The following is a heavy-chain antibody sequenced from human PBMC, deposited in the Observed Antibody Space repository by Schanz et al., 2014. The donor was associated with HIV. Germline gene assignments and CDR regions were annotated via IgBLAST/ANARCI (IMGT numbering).Heavy chain of an antibody. J-gene: IGHJ5*02. CDR1: GGSFSGYY. CDR2: IYYTGNT. Sequence: QVQLQQWGAGLLKPSETLSLTCAVYGGSFSGYYWSWIRQSPGKGLEWIGYIYYTGNTYYNPSLKSRVTISVDTSNNQFSLKLSSVTAADTAIYYCARGSSTRDWIDPWGQGTLVTVSS. D-gene: IGHD2-8*01. V-gene: IGHV4-34*01. CDR3: ARGSSTRDWIDP.